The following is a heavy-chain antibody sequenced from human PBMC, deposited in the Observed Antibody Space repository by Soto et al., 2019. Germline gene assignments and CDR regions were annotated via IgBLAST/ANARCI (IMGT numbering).Heavy chain of an antibody. CDR3: ARGSGYYDFCSGYSAPQGGMDV. D-gene: IGHD3-3*01. J-gene: IGHJ6*02. CDR2: IYYSGST. V-gene: IGHV4-31*03. CDR1: GGSISSGGYY. Sequence: PSETLSLTCTVSGGSISSGGYYWSWIRQHPGKALEWIGYIYYSGSTYYNPSLKSRVTISVDTSKNQFSLKLSSVTAADTVVYYCARGSGYYDFCSGYSAPQGGMDVWGQGTTVTVSS.